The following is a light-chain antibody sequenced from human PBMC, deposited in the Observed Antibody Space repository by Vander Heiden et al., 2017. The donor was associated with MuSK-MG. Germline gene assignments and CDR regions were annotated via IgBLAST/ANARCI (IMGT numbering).Light chain of an antibody. J-gene: IGKJ2*01. CDR2: KAS. Sequence: DIHRTQSPSTLSASVGDRVTITCRASQSISIWLAWYQQKPGKAPDLLIYKASTLESGVPSRFSGSGSGTEFTLTISSLQPDDFATYYCQQYNTYPYTFGQGTKLEIK. V-gene: IGKV1-5*03. CDR3: QQYNTYPYT. CDR1: QSISIW.